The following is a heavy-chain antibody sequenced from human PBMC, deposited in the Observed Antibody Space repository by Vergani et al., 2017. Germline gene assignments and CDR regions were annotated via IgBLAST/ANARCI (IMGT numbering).Heavy chain of an antibody. CDR2: INHSGST. J-gene: IGHJ6*02. CDR1: GGSFSGYY. D-gene: IGHD5-18*01. CDR3: ARGVGYSSGYYYYGMDV. Sequence: QVPLQQWGAGLLKPSETLSLTCAVYGGSFSGYYWSWIRQPPGKGLEWIGEINHSGSTNYNPSLKSRVTISVDTSKNQFSLKLSSVTAADTAVYYCARGVGYSSGYYYYGMDVWGQGTTVTVSS. V-gene: IGHV4-34*01.